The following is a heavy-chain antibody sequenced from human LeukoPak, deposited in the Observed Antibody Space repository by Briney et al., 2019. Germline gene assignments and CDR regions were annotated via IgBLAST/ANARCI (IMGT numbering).Heavy chain of an antibody. V-gene: IGHV3-48*04. CDR2: ISRSSTI. J-gene: IGHJ4*02. CDR1: GFTFSTYS. Sequence: GGSLRLSCAASGFTFSTYSMNWVRQAPGKGLEWVSYISRSSTIYYAVSVKGRFTIYRDNAKNSLYLQMNSLRAEDTAVYYCARDRAAWFGELDYWGQGTLVTVSS. D-gene: IGHD3-10*01. CDR3: ARDRAAWFGELDY.